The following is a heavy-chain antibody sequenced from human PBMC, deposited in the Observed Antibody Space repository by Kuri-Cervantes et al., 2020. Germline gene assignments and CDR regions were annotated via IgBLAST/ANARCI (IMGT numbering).Heavy chain of an antibody. CDR1: GGSISSHY. Sequence: SETLSLTCTVSGGSISSHYWSWFRQPPGKGLEWIGEINHSGSTNYNPSLKSRVTISVDTSKNQFSLKLSSVTAADTAVYYCASCTTPDAFDIWGQGTMVTVSS. J-gene: IGHJ3*02. V-gene: IGHV4-34*01. CDR3: ASCTTPDAFDI. D-gene: IGHD1-26*01. CDR2: INHSGST.